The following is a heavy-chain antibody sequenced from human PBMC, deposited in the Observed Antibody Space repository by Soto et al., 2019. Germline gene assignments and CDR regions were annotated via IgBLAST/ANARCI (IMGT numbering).Heavy chain of an antibody. Sequence: QVQVVESGGGVVQPGRSLRLSCTASGFTFSGHAMYWVRQPPGEGLEWVAQIWYDGSNKYYADSVKGRFTISRDNSKNTLYVQMDSLRVEDTAVYYCARDGQSLAPYALDVWGQGTSVTVSS. D-gene: IGHD6-19*01. CDR1: GFTFSGHA. J-gene: IGHJ6*02. CDR2: IWYDGSNK. V-gene: IGHV3-33*01. CDR3: ARDGQSLAPYALDV.